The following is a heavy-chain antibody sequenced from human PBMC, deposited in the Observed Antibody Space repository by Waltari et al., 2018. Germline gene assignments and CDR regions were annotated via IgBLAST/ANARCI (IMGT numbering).Heavy chain of an antibody. D-gene: IGHD7-27*01. Sequence: EVLLVEAGGSLVKPGGSLRLSCAGSGFSIRNAWMNWVRQAPGKGLEWVGRINSKSDGGTIDYAAPLKCRFTISRDDSKNTLYLQMNSLKIEDTAVYYCTTRTWADGFDIWGQGTMVTVSS. V-gene: IGHV3-15*02. CDR1: GFSIRNAW. J-gene: IGHJ3*02. CDR3: TTRTWADGFDI. CDR2: INSKSDGGTI.